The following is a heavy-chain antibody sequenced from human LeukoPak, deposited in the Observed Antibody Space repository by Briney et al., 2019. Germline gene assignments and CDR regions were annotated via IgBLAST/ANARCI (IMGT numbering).Heavy chain of an antibody. D-gene: IGHD2-21*02. CDR2: IRNKANSYTT. CDR3: APSPICGGDCYPPGD. J-gene: IGHJ4*02. CDR1: GFIFSDQF. V-gene: IGHV3-72*01. Sequence: PGGSLRLSCAASGFIFSDQFMDWVRQAPGKGLEWVGRIRNKANSYTTEYAASVKGRFTISRDDSKNSLYLQMNSLKTEDTAVYYCAPSPICGGDCYPPGDWGQGTLVTVSS.